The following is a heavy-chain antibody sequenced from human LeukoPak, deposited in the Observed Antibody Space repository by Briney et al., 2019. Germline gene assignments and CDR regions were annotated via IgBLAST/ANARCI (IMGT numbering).Heavy chain of an antibody. CDR1: GFTFSSYG. CDR2: IWYDGSNI. J-gene: IGHJ4*02. CDR3: VRDPYEAY. Sequence: QPGRSLRLSCVASGFTFSSYGMHWVRQAPGKGLEWVAVIWYDGSNIFYVDSVKGRFTISRDNSKNTVYLQMNSLRAEDTAVYYCVRDPYEAYWGQGTLVTVSS. V-gene: IGHV3-33*01. D-gene: IGHD5-12*01.